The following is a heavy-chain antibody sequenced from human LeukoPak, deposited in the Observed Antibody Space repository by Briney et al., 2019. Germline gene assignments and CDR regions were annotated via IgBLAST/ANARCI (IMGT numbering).Heavy chain of an antibody. J-gene: IGHJ4*02. CDR1: EFTFISYG. CDR3: ARDRGDYYDSSGLYYFDY. Sequence: GGSWRLSWAAPEFTFISYGMSGFRKAPGKGRDGVANIKQDGSEKYYVDSVKGRFTISRDNAKNSLYLQMNSLRAEDTAVYYCARDRGDYYDSSGLYYFDYWGQGTLVTVSS. D-gene: IGHD3-22*01. V-gene: IGHV3-7*01. CDR2: IKQDGSEK.